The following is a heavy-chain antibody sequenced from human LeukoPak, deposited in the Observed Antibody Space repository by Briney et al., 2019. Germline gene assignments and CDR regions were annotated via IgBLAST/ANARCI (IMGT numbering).Heavy chain of an antibody. J-gene: IGHJ6*02. CDR3: ASVYCGGDCYPLYYYYGMDV. CDR2: INPNSDGT. D-gene: IGHD2-21*02. CDR1: GYTFTGYY. V-gene: IGHV1-2*02. Sequence: ASVKVSCKASGYTFTGYYMHWVRQAPGQGLEWMGWINPNSDGTNYAQKFQGRVTMTRDTSISTAYMELSRLRSDDTAVYYCASVYCGGDCYPLYYYYGMDVWGQGTTVTVSS.